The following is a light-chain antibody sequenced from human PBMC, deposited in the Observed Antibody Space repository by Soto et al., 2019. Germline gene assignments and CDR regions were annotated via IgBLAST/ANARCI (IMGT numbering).Light chain of an antibody. CDR1: QSISSS. J-gene: IGKJ3*01. CDR2: AAS. Sequence: DIQMTQSPSSLSASAGDRVTISCRARQSISSSLNWYQQKPGKAPKILIYAASSLQSGVPSRFRGSEYGTDFTLNISSLQPEDFATYYCQQSYITPTLFDPGTKVDIK. V-gene: IGKV1-39*01. CDR3: QQSYITPTL.